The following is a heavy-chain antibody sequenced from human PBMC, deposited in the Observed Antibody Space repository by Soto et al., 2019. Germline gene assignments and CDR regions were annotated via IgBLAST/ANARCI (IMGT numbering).Heavy chain of an antibody. V-gene: IGHV4-59*08. CDR2: IYYSGST. Sequence: PSETLSLTCTVSGGSISGYYWSWIRQSPGKGLEWIAYIYYSGSTNSNPSLKSRVTISVDTSKNQFSLKLSSVTAADTAVYYCARHSNEYRKSLDEWGQGTLVTVSS. CDR3: ARHSNEYRKSLDE. CDR1: GGSISGYY. J-gene: IGHJ4*02. D-gene: IGHD1-1*01.